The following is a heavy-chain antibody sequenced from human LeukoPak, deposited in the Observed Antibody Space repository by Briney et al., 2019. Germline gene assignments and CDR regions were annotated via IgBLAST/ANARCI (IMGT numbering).Heavy chain of an antibody. J-gene: IGHJ4*02. V-gene: IGHV3-15*01. Sequence: GGSLRLSCAASGFTFSNAWMSWVRQAPGKGLEWVGRIKSKTDGGTTDYAAPVKGRFTISRDDSKNTLYLQMNRLKTEDTAVYYCTTDSIAYYYDSSGYSEIDYWGQGTLVTVSS. CDR2: IKSKTDGGTT. CDR3: TTDSIAYYYDSSGYSEIDY. D-gene: IGHD3-22*01. CDR1: GFTFSNAW.